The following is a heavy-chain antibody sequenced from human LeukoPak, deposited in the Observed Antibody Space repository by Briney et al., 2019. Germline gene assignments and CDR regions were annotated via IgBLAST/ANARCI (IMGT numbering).Heavy chain of an antibody. CDR2: INPNSGDT. Sequence: ASVKVSCKTSGYTFTDYYMHWVRQASGQGLEWMGRINPNSGDTNYAQKFLGRVTMTRDTSISTAYMELSSLTSDDTAVYYCASISEVWSGYYTVHHDYWGQGTLVTVSS. CDR1: GYTFTDYY. V-gene: IGHV1-2*02. D-gene: IGHD3-3*01. J-gene: IGHJ4*02. CDR3: ASISEVWSGYYTVHHDY.